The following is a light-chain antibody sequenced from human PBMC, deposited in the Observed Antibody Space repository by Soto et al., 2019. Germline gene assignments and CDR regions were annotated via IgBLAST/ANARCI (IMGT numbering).Light chain of an antibody. CDR1: QSVSSY. CDR3: QQRSNWPPT. Sequence: EIVLTQSPATLSLSPGERATLSCRASQSVSSYLAWYQQKPGQAPRLLIYDASNRATGIPARFSGSGSGTDCTLTISSLEPEDFAVYYCQQRSNWPPTFGRGTKVEIK. CDR2: DAS. V-gene: IGKV3-11*01. J-gene: IGKJ1*01.